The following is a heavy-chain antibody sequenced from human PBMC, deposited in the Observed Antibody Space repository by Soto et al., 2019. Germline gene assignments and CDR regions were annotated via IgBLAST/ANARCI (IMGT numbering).Heavy chain of an antibody. V-gene: IGHV1-69*06. CDR1: GGTFSSYA. Sequence: SVKVSCKASGGTFSSYAISWVRQAPGQGLEWMGGIIPLFGTANYAQKFQGRVTITADKSTSTAYMELSSLRSEDTAVYYCASNVGDYYDSSGYYDAFDIWGQGTMVTVPP. J-gene: IGHJ3*02. CDR2: IIPLFGTA. D-gene: IGHD3-22*01. CDR3: ASNVGDYYDSSGYYDAFDI.